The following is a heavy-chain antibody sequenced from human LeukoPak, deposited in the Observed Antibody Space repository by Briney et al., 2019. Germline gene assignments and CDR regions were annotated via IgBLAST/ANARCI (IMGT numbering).Heavy chain of an antibody. V-gene: IGHV3-30*18. D-gene: IGHD4-17*01. CDR2: ISYDGSNK. CDR1: GFTFSSYG. Sequence: GGSLRLSCAASGFTFSSYGMHWVRQAPGKGLEWVAVISYDGSNKYYADSVKGRFTISRDNSKNTLYLQMNSLRAEDTAVYYCAKPYGDDYYFDYWGQGTLVTVSS. J-gene: IGHJ4*02. CDR3: AKPYGDDYYFDY.